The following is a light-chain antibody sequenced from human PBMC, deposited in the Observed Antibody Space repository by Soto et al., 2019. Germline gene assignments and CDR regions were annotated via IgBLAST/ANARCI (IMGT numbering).Light chain of an antibody. CDR1: RSDVVAYNY. CDR3: RLFTRRFTFV. J-gene: IGLJ1*01. V-gene: IGLV2-14*01. CDR2: EVT. Sequence: QSALTQPASVSGSPGQSIALSFTGTRSDVVAYNYVSWYQQHPGKAPKLTMSEVTNRPAGVSDRFSGSKSGNTASQTISGLQAEDEADYYCRLFTRRFTFVFVTGTK.